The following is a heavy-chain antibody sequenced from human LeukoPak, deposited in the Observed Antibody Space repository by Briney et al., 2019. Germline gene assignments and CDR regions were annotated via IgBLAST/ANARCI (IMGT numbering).Heavy chain of an antibody. D-gene: IGHD1-26*01. Sequence: ASVKVSCRASGRTFTGHYIHWVRQAPGKGLEWMGGFDPEDGETIYAQKFQGRVTMTEDTSTDTAYMELSSLRSEDTAVYYCATFRGSYNAEYFQHWGQGTLVTVSS. CDR1: GRTFTGHY. CDR2: FDPEDGET. V-gene: IGHV1-24*01. CDR3: ATFRGSYNAEYFQH. J-gene: IGHJ1*01.